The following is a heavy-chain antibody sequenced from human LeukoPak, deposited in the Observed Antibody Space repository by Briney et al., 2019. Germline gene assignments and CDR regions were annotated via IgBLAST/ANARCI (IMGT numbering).Heavy chain of an antibody. Sequence: SETLSLTCTVSGGSISSDDYYWSWIRQPPGKGLEWLVYIYYSGSTYYNPSLKSRVTISLDTSKNQFSLKLSSVTAADTAVYYCANGIVGAPDYYMDVWGKGTTVTVSS. CDR2: IYYSGST. D-gene: IGHD1-26*01. J-gene: IGHJ6*03. CDR1: GGSISSDDYY. CDR3: ANGIVGAPDYYMDV. V-gene: IGHV4-30-4*08.